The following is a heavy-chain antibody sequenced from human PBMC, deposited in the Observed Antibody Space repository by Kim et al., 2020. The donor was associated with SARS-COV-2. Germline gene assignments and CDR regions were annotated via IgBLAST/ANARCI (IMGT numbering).Heavy chain of an antibody. V-gene: IGHV1-69*13. CDR2: IIPIFGTA. CDR3: ARAEDYYGSGSSRGFDP. D-gene: IGHD3-10*01. Sequence: SVKVSCKASGGTFSSYAISWVRQAPGQGLEWMGGIIPIFGTANYAQKFQGRVTITADESTSTAYMELSSLRSEDTAVYYCARAEDYYGSGSSRGFDPWGQGTLVTVSS. CDR1: GGTFSSYA. J-gene: IGHJ5*02.